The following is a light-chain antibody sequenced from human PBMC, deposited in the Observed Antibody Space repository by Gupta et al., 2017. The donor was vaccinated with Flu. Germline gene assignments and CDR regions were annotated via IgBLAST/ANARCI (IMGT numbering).Light chain of an antibody. CDR1: SGNIADNY. CDR2: EDD. J-gene: IGLJ3*02. CDR3: ESYDRNNMGV. Sequence: NFMLTQSYSLSESPAKTVTISCTRNSGNIADNYVQWFQQRPGSSPRNVIYEDDQRPSGVPERFSGSSDSSSNSASHTISGLETEDEAEYYCESYDRNNMGVFGGGTKLTVL. V-gene: IGLV6-57*01.